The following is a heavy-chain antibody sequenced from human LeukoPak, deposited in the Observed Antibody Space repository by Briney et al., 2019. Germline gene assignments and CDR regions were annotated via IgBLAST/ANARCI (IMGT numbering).Heavy chain of an antibody. V-gene: IGHV3-74*01. CDR2: INSDGNIT. CDR3: VREYTSSSGRAFDY. CDR1: GFTFSSYW. Sequence: PGGSLRLSCAASGFTFSSYWMHWVRQAPGKVLVWVSRINSDGNITTYADSVKGRFTISRDNAKNTLYLQMNSLRAEDTVVYYCVREYTSSSGRAFDYWGQGTLVTVSS. D-gene: IGHD6-6*01. J-gene: IGHJ4*02.